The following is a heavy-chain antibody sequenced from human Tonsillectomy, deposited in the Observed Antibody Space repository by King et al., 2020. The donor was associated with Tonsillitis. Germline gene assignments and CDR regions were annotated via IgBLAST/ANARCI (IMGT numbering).Heavy chain of an antibody. V-gene: IGHV3-30*18. D-gene: IGHD3-3*01. Sequence: VQLVESGGGVVQPGRSLRLSCAASGFTFSNYGMHWVRQAPGKGLEWVAVISYDGSNKYYADSVKGRFTISRDNSKNTLYLQMNSLRAEDTAVYYCAKDLSITIFGVDYYYYYYGMDVWGQGTTVTVSS. J-gene: IGHJ6*02. CDR3: AKDLSITIFGVDYYYYYYGMDV. CDR1: GFTFSNYG. CDR2: ISYDGSNK.